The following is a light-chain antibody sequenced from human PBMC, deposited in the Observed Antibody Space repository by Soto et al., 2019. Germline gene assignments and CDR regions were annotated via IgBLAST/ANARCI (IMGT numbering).Light chain of an antibody. V-gene: IGKV3-20*01. J-gene: IGKJ4*01. Sequence: LSVTPEERDTLSGRASQSVSDRVVWYQQKPGQAPRLLIYGASSRATGIPDRFSGSGSGTDFTLTISRLEPEDFAVYYCQQYGSSPLTFGGGTKVEIK. CDR2: GAS. CDR3: QQYGSSPLT. CDR1: QSVSDR.